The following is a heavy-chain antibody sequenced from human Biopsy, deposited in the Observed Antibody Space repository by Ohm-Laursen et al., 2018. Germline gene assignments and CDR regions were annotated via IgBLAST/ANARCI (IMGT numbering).Heavy chain of an antibody. CDR2: INSDASYI. Sequence: SLRLSCAASTFTFSSDSVNWVRQAPGKGLVWVSYINSDASYIYYGVSVRGRFTISRDNAKNSVYLQMNSLRVEDTAVYYCARDDGFYARTSGMDVWGQGTTATVSS. J-gene: IGHJ6*02. CDR3: ARDDGFYARTSGMDV. CDR1: TFTFSSDS. V-gene: IGHV3-21*01. D-gene: IGHD2-8*01.